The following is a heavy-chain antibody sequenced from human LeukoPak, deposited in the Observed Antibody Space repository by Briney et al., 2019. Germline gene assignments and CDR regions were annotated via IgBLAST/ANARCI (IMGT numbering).Heavy chain of an antibody. V-gene: IGHV3-53*01. CDR1: GFTVSSNY. D-gene: IGHD6-6*01. J-gene: IGHJ6*03. CDR3: ARGLSSSSSLEYYYYHMDV. CDR2: IYSGGST. Sequence: GGSLRLSCAASGFTVSSNYMSWVRQAPGKGLEWVSVIYSGGSTYYADSVKGRFTISRDNSKNTLYLQMNSLRAEDTAVYYCARGLSSSSSLEYYYYHMDVWGKGTTVTVSS.